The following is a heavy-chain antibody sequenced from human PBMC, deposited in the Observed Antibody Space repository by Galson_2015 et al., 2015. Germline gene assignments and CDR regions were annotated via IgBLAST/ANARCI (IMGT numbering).Heavy chain of an antibody. V-gene: IGHV3-30-3*01. Sequence: SLRLSCAASGFTFSSYAMHCGRQAPGKGLEWVAVISYDGSNKYYADSVKGRFTISRDNSKNTLYLQMNSLRAEDTAVYYCARDRPGDFDSWGQGSPVPVSS. CDR3: ARDRPGDFDS. J-gene: IGHJ4*02. D-gene: IGHD3-10*01. CDR2: ISYDGSNK. CDR1: GFTFSSYA.